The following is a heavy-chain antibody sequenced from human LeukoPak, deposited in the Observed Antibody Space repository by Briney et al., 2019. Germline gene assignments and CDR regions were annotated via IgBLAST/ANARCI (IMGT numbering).Heavy chain of an antibody. CDR1: GYTFTCYY. J-gene: IGHJ4*02. V-gene: IGHV1-2*02. D-gene: IGHD3-3*01. CDR2: INPNSGGT. Sequence: ASVKVSCKASGYTFTCYYMHWVRQAPGQGLEWMGWINPNSGGTNYAQKFQGRVTMTRDTSISTAYMELSRLRSDDTAVYYCAREEGMRGYDFWSGEPDDYWGQGTLVTVSS. CDR3: AREEGMRGYDFWSGEPDDY.